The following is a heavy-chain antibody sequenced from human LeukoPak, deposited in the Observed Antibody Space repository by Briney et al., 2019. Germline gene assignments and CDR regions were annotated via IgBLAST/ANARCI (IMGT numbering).Heavy chain of an antibody. J-gene: IGHJ4*02. CDR2: ISSSGSTI. CDR3: AKAYYDSSGPFDY. D-gene: IGHD3-22*01. Sequence: GGSLRLSCAASGFTFSDYYMSWIRQAPGKGLEWVSYISSSGSTIYYADSVKGRFTISRDNAKNSLYLQMNSLRAEDTAVYYCAKAYYDSSGPFDYWGQGTLVTVSS. V-gene: IGHV3-11*04. CDR1: GFTFSDYY.